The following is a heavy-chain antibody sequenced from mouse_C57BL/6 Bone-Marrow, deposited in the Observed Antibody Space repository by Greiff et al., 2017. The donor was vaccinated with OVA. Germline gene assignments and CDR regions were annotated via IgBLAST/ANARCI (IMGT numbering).Heavy chain of an antibody. J-gene: IGHJ2*01. CDR3: ARKGYSSDCIYFDY. Sequence: QVQLQQSGAELARPGASVKLSCKASGYTFTSYGISWVKQRTGQGLEWIGEIYPRSGDTYYNEKFKGKATLTADKSSSTAYMQLSSLTSEDSAVYFGARKGYSSDCIYFDYWGQGTTLTVSS. V-gene: IGHV1-81*01. CDR1: GYTFTSYG. CDR2: IYPRSGDT. D-gene: IGHD1-1*01.